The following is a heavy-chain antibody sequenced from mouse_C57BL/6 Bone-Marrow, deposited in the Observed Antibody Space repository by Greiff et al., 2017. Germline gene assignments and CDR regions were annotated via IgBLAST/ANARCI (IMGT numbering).Heavy chain of an antibody. D-gene: IGHD1-1*01. V-gene: IGHV1-64*01. CDR1: GYTFTSYW. CDR3: ARRAYYSGSSAYYFDY. J-gene: IGHJ2*01. CDR2: IHPNSGST. Sequence: QVQLQQPGAELVKPGASVKLSCKASGYTFTSYWMHWVKQRPGQGLEWIGMIHPNSGSTNYNEKFKSKATLPVDKSSSTAYMQLSSLTSEDSAVYYGARRAYYSGSSAYYFDYWGQGTTLTVSS.